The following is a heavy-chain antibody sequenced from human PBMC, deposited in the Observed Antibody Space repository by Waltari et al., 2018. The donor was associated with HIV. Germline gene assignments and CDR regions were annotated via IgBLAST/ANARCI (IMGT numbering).Heavy chain of an antibody. CDR3: ARGLGGSYYYGVDV. J-gene: IGHJ6*02. CDR2: ISGYNANT. CDR1: GYIFTKSG. V-gene: IGHV1-18*01. Sequence: QAHLLQSGAEVKMPGASVRVTCKTSGYIFTKSGLSWVRQAPGQGLEWLGWISGYNANTNYAQRLQGRVTLTTDTSTSTAYMELRSLRSDDTAVYYCARGLGGSYYYGVDVWGQGTTVTVS.